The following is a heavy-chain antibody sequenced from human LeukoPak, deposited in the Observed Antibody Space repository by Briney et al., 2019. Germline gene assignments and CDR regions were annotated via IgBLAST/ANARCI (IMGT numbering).Heavy chain of an antibody. D-gene: IGHD2-2*01. J-gene: IGHJ6*02. V-gene: IGHV4-59*02. Sequence: SETLSLTCVVSGGSVSGYYWGWIRQPPGRGLEWIGYVYYSGSTNYNPSFKSRITISVDTSRNQFSLQLSSVTAADTAVYYCARSKEVVPAAIPYNYGMDVWGQGTTVTVSS. CDR3: ARSKEVVPAAIPYNYGMDV. CDR1: GGSVSGYY. CDR2: VYYSGST.